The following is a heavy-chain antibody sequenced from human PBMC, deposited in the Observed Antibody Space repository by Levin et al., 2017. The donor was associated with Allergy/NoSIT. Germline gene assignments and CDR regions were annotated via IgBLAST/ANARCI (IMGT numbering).Heavy chain of an antibody. V-gene: IGHV3-23*01. Sequence: GESLKISCAASGFTFSSYAMSWVRQAPGKGLEWVSAISGSGGSTYYADSVKGRFTISRDNSKNTLYLQMNSLRAEDTAVYYCAKDPYNWNEYFDYWGQGTLVTVSS. CDR1: GFTFSSYA. D-gene: IGHD1-20*01. CDR3: AKDPYNWNEYFDY. J-gene: IGHJ4*02. CDR2: ISGSGGST.